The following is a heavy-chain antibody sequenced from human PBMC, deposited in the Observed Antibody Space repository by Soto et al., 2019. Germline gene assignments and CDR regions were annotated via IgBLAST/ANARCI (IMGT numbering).Heavy chain of an antibody. D-gene: IGHD6-19*01. V-gene: IGHV1-69*05. Sequence: SVKVSCKSSGGTFSTFPINWVRQAPGQGLEWMGAILPVSGTTNYAQKFQGRVTISRDNSKNTLYLQMNSLRAEDTAVYYCAKYRPGWYDDYWGQGTLVTVSS. CDR1: GGTFSTFP. CDR2: ILPVSGTT. J-gene: IGHJ4*02. CDR3: AKYRPGWYDDY.